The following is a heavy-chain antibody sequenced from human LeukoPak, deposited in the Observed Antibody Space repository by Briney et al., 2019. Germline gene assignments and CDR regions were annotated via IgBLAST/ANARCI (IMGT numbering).Heavy chain of an antibody. CDR1: GDSVSSNSVT. J-gene: IGHJ4*02. D-gene: IGHD6-19*01. Sequence: SQTLSLACAISGDSVSSNSVTWNWIRQSPSRGLEWLGRTYYRSTWYNDYAVSVRGRITVNPDTSKNQFSLQLNSVTPEDTAVYYCARVGVAGQIDYWGQGTLVTVSS. V-gene: IGHV6-1*01. CDR2: TYYRSTWYN. CDR3: ARVGVAGQIDY.